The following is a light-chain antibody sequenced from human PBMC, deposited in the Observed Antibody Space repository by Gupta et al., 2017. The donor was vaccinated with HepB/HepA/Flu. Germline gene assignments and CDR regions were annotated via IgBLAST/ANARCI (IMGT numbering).Light chain of an antibody. J-gene: IGLJ3*02. CDR3: CSFTGSSSVM. V-gene: IGLV2-23*02. CDR1: SSDIGTYNL. CDR2: KVN. Sequence: QSALTQPAPVSGSPGQSITISCTGTSSDIGTYNLVSWYQQYPGKAPKLVLYKVNERPAGISNRFSGSKSGNTASLTISGLQAEDEADYYCCSFTGSSSVMFGGGTKLTVL.